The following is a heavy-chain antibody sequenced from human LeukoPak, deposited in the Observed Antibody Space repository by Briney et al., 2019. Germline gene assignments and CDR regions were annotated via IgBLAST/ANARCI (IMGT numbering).Heavy chain of an antibody. D-gene: IGHD3-3*01. CDR1: GFTFSSYA. J-gene: IGHJ4*02. V-gene: IGHV3-23*01. CDR2: ISGSGGST. CDR3: ARYYDFWSGYPIYFDY. Sequence: SGGSLRLSCAASGFTFSSYAMSWVRQAPGKGLEWVSAISGSGGSTYYADSVKGRFTISRDNSKNTLYLQMNSLRAEDTAVYYCARYYDFWSGYPIYFDYWGQGTLVTVSS.